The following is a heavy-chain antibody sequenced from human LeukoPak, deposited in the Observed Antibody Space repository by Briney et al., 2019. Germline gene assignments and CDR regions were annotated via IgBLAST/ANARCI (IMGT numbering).Heavy chain of an antibody. V-gene: IGHV2-70*01. CDR1: GFSLSTSGVC. D-gene: IGHD5-12*01. Sequence: SGPTLVNPTQTLTLACTFSGFSLSTSGVCVSWIRQPPGKALEWLALIDWNDDKYYNTSLKTRLTISKDTSKNQVVLTMTNMDPVDTATYYCARSRSLVATTQFDYWGQGTLVTVSS. CDR2: IDWNDDK. J-gene: IGHJ4*02. CDR3: ARSRSLVATTQFDY.